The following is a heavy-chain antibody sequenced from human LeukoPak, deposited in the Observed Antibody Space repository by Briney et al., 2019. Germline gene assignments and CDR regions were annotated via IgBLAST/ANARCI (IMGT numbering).Heavy chain of an antibody. J-gene: IGHJ4*02. Sequence: GRSLRLSCAASGFTFDNYAMRWVRQAPGKGLEWVSGIAWNSGNTGFADSVKGRFTISRDNAENSLSLQMNSLTPEDTAFYFCAKDMNSYGSGSSYNPWGPFDSWGQGTLVTVSS. CDR3: AKDMNSYGSGSSYNPWGPFDS. V-gene: IGHV3-9*01. D-gene: IGHD3-10*01. CDR2: IAWNSGNT. CDR1: GFTFDNYA.